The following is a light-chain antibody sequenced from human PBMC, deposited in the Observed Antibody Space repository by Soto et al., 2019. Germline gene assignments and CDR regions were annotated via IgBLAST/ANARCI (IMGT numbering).Light chain of an antibody. J-gene: IGKJ1*01. CDR1: QSISSY. V-gene: IGKV1-39*01. CDR3: QENFNTPWT. CDR2: GAS. Sequence: DIQMTQSPSSLSASVGDRVTITCRASQSISSYLNWYQQIPGKAPKPLIYGASSLLSGVPSRXSGSGSGTEFTLNISTLQPEDFATYYCQENFNTPWTFGQGTKVDIK.